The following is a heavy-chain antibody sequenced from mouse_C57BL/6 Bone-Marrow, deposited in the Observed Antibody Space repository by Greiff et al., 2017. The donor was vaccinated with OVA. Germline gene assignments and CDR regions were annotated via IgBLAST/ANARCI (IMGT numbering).Heavy chain of an antibody. V-gene: IGHV5-17*01. CDR3: ARREGFWYFDV. J-gene: IGHJ1*03. CDR2: ISSGSSTI. CDR1: GFTFSDYG. Sequence: EVHLVESGGGLVKPGGSLKLSCAASGFTFSDYGMHWVRQAPEKGLEWVAYISSGSSTIYYADTVKGRFTISRDNAKNTLFLQMTSLRSEDTAMYYCARREGFWYFDVWGTGTTVTVSS.